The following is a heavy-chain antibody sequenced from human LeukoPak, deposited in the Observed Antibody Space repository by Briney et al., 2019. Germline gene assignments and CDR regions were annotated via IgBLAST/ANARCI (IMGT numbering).Heavy chain of an antibody. CDR3: AKASRRHCGTTICYTLDY. CDR2: ISSSGNNT. D-gene: IGHD2-2*02. J-gene: IGHJ4*02. CDR1: GFTFNSYA. Sequence: GGTLRLSCAASGFTFNSYAMNWVRQAPGKGLEWVSTISSSGNNTYYTDSVKGRFTISRENSKNTSYLQMNSLRAADTAKYYCAKASRRHCGTTICYTLDYWGQGTLVTVSS. V-gene: IGHV3-23*01.